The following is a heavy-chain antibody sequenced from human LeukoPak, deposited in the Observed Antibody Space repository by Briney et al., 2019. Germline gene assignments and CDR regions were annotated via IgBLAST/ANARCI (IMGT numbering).Heavy chain of an antibody. J-gene: IGHJ4*02. CDR2: FDPEDGET. V-gene: IGHV1-24*01. D-gene: IGHD3-22*01. CDR1: GYTLTELS. CDR3: ATDFGGYDSSGPTGV. Sequence: ASVTVSFKVSGYTLTELSMHWVRQAPGKGLEWMGGFDPEDGETIYAQKFQGRVTMTEDTSTDTAYMELSSLRSEDTAVYYCATDFGGYDSSGPTGVWGQGTLVTVSS.